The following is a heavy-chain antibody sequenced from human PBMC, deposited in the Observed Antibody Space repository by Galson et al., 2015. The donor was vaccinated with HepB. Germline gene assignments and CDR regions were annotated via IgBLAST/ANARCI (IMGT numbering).Heavy chain of an antibody. CDR1: GYTFTSYA. Sequence: QSGAEVKKPGESLKISCKASGYTFTSYAMNWVRQAPGQGLEWMGWINTHTGNPTYAQGFTGRFVFSLDTSVSTAYLQISSLKAEDTAVYYCARVAPRDDDSRGPENYHFDYWGQGTLVTVSS. CDR2: INTHTGNP. D-gene: IGHD3-22*01. J-gene: IGHJ4*02. V-gene: IGHV7-4-1*02. CDR3: ARVAPRDDDSRGPENYHFDY.